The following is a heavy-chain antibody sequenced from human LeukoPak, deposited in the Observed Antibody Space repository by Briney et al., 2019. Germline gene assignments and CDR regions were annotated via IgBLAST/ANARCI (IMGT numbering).Heavy chain of an antibody. V-gene: IGHV3-23*01. Sequence: GGSLRLSCAASGFTFSSFAMSWVRQVPGKGLEWVSAISDSGSSTWDADSVKGRFTISRDNSKNTLYLQMNSLRVEDTAVYYCAKGSRGTRPYYFDYWGQGALVTVSS. CDR3: AKGSRGTRPYYFDY. CDR1: GFTFSSFA. J-gene: IGHJ4*02. D-gene: IGHD3-16*01. CDR2: ISDSGSST.